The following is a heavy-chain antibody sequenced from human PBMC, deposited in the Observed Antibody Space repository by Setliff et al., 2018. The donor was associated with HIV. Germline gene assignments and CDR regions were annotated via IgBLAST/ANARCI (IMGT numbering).Heavy chain of an antibody. J-gene: IGHJ6*03. D-gene: IGHD4-4*01. Sequence: SVKVSCKASGNSFHSYAFSWVRQAPGQGLEWMGGIIPLFGSANYAQKFQGRVTITADESASTVYMEVSGLRFEDTAVYFCAKDGPTVIEGSYMDVWGKGTTVTVAS. CDR1: GNSFHSYA. V-gene: IGHV1-69*13. CDR3: AKDGPTVIEGSYMDV. CDR2: IIPLFGSA.